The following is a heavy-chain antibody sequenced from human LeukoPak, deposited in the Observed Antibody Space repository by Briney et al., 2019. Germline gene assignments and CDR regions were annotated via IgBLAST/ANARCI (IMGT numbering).Heavy chain of an antibody. CDR2: VSGSGGST. CDR1: GFTFSSYA. D-gene: IGHD6-19*01. V-gene: IGHV3-23*01. CDR3: AQSSGWNLYYFDY. Sequence: PGGSLRLSCAASGFTFSSYAMSWVRQAPGKGLEWVSAVSGSGGSTYYADSVKGRFTISRDNSKNTLYLQMNSLRAEDTAVYYCAQSSGWNLYYFDYWGQGTLVTVSS. J-gene: IGHJ4*02.